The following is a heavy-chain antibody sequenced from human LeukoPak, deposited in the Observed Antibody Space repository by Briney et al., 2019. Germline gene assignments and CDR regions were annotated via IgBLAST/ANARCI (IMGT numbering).Heavy chain of an antibody. CDR1: GFTFSSYW. Sequence: GGTLRLSCAASGFTFSSYWMSWVRQAPGKGLEWVSGISGSGRSTYYADSVKGRFTILRDNSKNTLYLQINSLRAEDTALYYCAKDFTSNSLNWFDPWGQGTLVTVSS. CDR2: ISGSGRST. V-gene: IGHV3-23*01. CDR3: AKDFTSNSLNWFDP. D-gene: IGHD3-16*01. J-gene: IGHJ5*02.